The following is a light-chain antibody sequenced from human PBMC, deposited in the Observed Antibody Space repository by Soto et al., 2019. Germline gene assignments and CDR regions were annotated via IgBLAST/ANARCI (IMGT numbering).Light chain of an antibody. V-gene: IGKV1-33*01. CDR2: AAS. Sequence: DIQMTQSPSSLSASVGDRVTITCRASQSISSYLNWYQQKPGKAPKLLIYAASNLETGVPSRFSGSGSGTDFTFTISSLQPEDIATYYCQQCDKLPLTFGGGTKVDI. CDR3: QQCDKLPLT. CDR1: QSISSY. J-gene: IGKJ4*01.